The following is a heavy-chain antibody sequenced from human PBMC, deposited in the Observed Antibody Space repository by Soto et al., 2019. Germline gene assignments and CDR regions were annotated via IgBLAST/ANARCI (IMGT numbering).Heavy chain of an antibody. D-gene: IGHD3-3*01. J-gene: IGHJ6*02. V-gene: IGHV4-39*01. CDR1: GGSISSSSYY. CDR2: IYYSGST. Sequence: QLQLQELGPGLVKPSETLSLTCTVSGGSISSSSYYWGWIRQPPGKGLEWIGSIYYSGSTYYNPSLKSRVTISVDTSKNQFSLELSSVTAADTAVYYCARRRVLRFLEWLSDYYYGMDVWGQGTTVTVSS. CDR3: ARRRVLRFLEWLSDYYYGMDV.